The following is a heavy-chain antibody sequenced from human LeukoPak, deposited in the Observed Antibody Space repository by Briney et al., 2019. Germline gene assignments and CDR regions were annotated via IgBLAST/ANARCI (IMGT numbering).Heavy chain of an antibody. Sequence: SETLSLTCTVSGCSISSRSYYWGWIRPSPGKGLEWIGTIYYSGTTYYNPSLKSRVTISVDTSKNHFSLQLSSVTAADTAMYYCARHKIWDGYGGLFDYWGQETLVTVSS. CDR2: IYYSGTT. J-gene: IGHJ4*02. D-gene: IGHD4-23*01. CDR3: ARHKIWDGYGGLFDY. V-gene: IGHV4-39*01. CDR1: GCSISSRSYY.